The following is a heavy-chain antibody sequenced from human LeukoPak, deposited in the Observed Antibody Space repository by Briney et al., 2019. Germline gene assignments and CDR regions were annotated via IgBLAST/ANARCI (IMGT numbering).Heavy chain of an antibody. CDR3: ARDSSDYDYDSSGYFVEYFQH. CDR2: IKQDGSEK. J-gene: IGHJ1*01. D-gene: IGHD3-22*01. CDR1: GFTFSSYA. V-gene: IGHV3-7*01. Sequence: GGSLRLSCAASGFTFSSYAMSWVRQAPGKGLEWVANIKQDGSEKYYVDSVKGRFTISRDNAKNSLYLQMNSLRAEDTAVYYCARDSSDYDYDSSGYFVEYFQHWGQGTLVTVSS.